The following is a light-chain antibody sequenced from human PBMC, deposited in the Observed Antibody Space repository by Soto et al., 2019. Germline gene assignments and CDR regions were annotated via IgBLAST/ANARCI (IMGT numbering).Light chain of an antibody. CDR2: EVS. CDR3: CSYAGSSTFPYV. J-gene: IGLJ1*01. V-gene: IGLV2-23*02. CDR1: SSDVGSYNL. Sequence: QSALTQPASVSGSPGQSITISYTGTSSDVGSYNLVSWYQQHPGKAPKLMIYEVSKRPSGVSNRFSGSKSGNTASLTISGLQAEDEADYSCCSYAGSSTFPYVFGTGTKVTVL.